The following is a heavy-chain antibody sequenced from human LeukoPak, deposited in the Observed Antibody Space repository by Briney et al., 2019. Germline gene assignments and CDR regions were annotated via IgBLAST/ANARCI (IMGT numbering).Heavy chain of an antibody. CDR2: ISGSGGST. CDR1: GFTFSSYS. CDR3: ARDSFGGYCSSTSCYMDAFDI. J-gene: IGHJ3*02. V-gene: IGHV3-23*01. Sequence: GGSLRLSCAASGFTFSSYSMNWVRQAPGKGLEWVSAISGSGGSTYYADSVKGRFTISRDNSKNTLYLQMNSLRAEDTAVYYCARDSFGGYCSSTSCYMDAFDIWGQGTMVTVSS. D-gene: IGHD2-2*02.